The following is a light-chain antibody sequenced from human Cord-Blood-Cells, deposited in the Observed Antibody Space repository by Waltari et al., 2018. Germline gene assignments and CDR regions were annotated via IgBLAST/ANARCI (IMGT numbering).Light chain of an antibody. CDR1: SSDVGGYNY. CDR2: EVS. J-gene: IGLJ2*01. Sequence: QSALTQPASVSGSPGQSITISCTATSSDVGGYNYVSWYQQPPGKAPKLMIYEVSNRPSGVSNRFSGSKSGNTASLTISGLQAEDEADYYCSSYTSSSTVVFGGGTKLTVL. V-gene: IGLV2-14*01. CDR3: SSYTSSSTVV.